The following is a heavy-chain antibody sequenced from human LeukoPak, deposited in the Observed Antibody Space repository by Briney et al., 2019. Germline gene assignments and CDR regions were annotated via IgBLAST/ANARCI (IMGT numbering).Heavy chain of an antibody. CDR1: GFTFSNSA. Sequence: GGSLRLSCAASGFTFSNSAMSWGRQAPGKGLEWVSAITGSGGGTYYADSVKGRFTISRDNSKNTLDLQMNSLRAEDTAVYYCAKEAVEYFDYWGQGTLVTVSS. J-gene: IGHJ4*02. V-gene: IGHV3-23*01. CDR2: ITGSGGGT. CDR3: AKEAVEYFDY.